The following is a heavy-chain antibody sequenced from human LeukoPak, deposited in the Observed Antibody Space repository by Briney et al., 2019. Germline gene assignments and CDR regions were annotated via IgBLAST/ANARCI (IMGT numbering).Heavy chain of an antibody. CDR1: GFTLSSYS. J-gene: IGHJ3*02. Sequence: GGSLRLSCAATGFTLSSYSMNWVRQAPGKGLEWVSSISRSSAYIYYADSVKGRFTISRDNAKNSLYLQMNSLRAEDTAVYYCASFPPYMVRTDAFDIWGQGTMVTVSS. D-gene: IGHD3-10*01. V-gene: IGHV3-21*01. CDR2: ISRSSAYI. CDR3: ASFPPYMVRTDAFDI.